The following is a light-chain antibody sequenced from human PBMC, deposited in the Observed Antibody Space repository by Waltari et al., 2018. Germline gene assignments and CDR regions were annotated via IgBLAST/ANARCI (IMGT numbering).Light chain of an antibody. V-gene: IGKV2-28*01. CDR1: QRLLSTNGFNY. CDR3: MQALQSPFT. J-gene: IGKJ3*01. CDR2: LGS. Sequence: IVMTQSPLSLPVTPGEPASISCRSSQRLLSTNGFNYLDWYLQKPGQSPQLLIHLGSSRASGVPARFSGSGSGTEFTLKISRVEAEDVGVYYCMQALQSPFTFGPGTTVDIK.